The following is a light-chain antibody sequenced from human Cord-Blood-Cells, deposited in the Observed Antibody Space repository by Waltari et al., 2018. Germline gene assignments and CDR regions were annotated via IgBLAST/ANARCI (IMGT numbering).Light chain of an antibody. J-gene: IGKJ1*01. Sequence: DIQMTQSPSTLSASVGDRVTITCRASQSISSWLAWYQQKPGKAPKLLIYDASSLESGGPARFSGGGSGTEFTLTISSLQPDDFATDYCQQYNSYSPWTFGQGTKVEIK. V-gene: IGKV1-5*01. CDR1: QSISSW. CDR3: QQYNSYSPWT. CDR2: DAS.